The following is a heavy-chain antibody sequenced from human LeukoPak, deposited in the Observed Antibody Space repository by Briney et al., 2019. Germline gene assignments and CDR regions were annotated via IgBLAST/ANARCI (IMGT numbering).Heavy chain of an antibody. CDR1: GFTFSSFS. CDR3: ASSYDFWSATQVDYYYGMDV. CDR2: TSSSSAYT. Sequence: GGSLRLSCAASGFTFSSFSMIWVRQAPGKGLEWVSSTSSSSAYTFYAESGKGRFTISRDNAKNSLFLQMNSLRAEDTAMYYCASSYDFWSATQVDYYYGMDVWGQGTTVTVSS. D-gene: IGHD3-3*01. V-gene: IGHV3-21*04. J-gene: IGHJ6*02.